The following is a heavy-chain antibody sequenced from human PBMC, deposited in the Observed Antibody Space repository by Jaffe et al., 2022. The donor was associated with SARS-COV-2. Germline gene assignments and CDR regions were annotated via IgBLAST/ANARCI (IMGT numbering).Heavy chain of an antibody. J-gene: IGHJ5*02. CDR3: ARDLCSGGDCPQYWFDP. CDR2: INPSGGST. D-gene: IGHD2-21*02. CDR1: GYTFTSYY. Sequence: QVQLVQSGAEVKKPGASVKVSCKASGYTFTSYYMHWVRQAPGQGLEWMGIINPSGGSTSYAQKFQGRVTMTRDTSTSTVYMELSSLRSEDTAVYYCARDLCSGGDCPQYWFDPWGQGTLVTVSS. V-gene: IGHV1-46*01.